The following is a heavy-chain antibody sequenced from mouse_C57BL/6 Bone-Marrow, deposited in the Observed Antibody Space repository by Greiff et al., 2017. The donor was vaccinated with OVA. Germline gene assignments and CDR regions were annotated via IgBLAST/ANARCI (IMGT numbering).Heavy chain of an antibody. V-gene: IGHV1-58*01. J-gene: IGHJ3*01. CDR2: IYIGNGYP. CDR1: GSTFTSYG. CDR3: ARWWLPLLSGLAY. D-gene: IGHD1-1*02. Sequence: EVQLQQSGAELVRPGSSVKMSCKTSGSTFTSYGINWVKQRPGQGLEWIGYIYIGNGYPEYNEKFKGKATLTSDTSSSTAYMQLSSLTSEDSAIYFCARWWLPLLSGLAYWGQGTLVTVSA.